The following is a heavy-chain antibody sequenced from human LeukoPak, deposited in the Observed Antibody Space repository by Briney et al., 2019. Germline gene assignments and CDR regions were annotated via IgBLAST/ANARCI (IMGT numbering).Heavy chain of an antibody. V-gene: IGHV1-18*01. Sequence: ASVKVSCKASGYTFTSYGISWVRQAPGQGLEWMGWISAYNGNTNYAQKLQGRVTMTTDTSTSTAYMELRSLRSDDTAVYYCARGLAKRSPTIFGVVPLVDWGQGTLVTVSS. CDR3: ARGLAKRSPTIFGVVPLVD. CDR1: GYTFTSYG. CDR2: ISAYNGNT. J-gene: IGHJ4*02. D-gene: IGHD3-3*01.